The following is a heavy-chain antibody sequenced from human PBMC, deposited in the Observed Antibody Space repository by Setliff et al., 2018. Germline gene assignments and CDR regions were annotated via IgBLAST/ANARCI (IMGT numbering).Heavy chain of an antibody. CDR3: VREGVDTRSSTDYRYYMDV. D-gene: IGHD5-18*01. Sequence: KVSCKASGGTFSSYALSWVRQAPGQGLEWMGGTIPIFGTTDYAQKFQGRVTIITDESTTTAYMELSSLGSEDTAVYYCVREGVDTRSSTDYRYYMDVWGKGTTVTVSS. CDR1: GGTFSSYA. CDR2: TIPIFGTT. J-gene: IGHJ6*03. V-gene: IGHV1-69*05.